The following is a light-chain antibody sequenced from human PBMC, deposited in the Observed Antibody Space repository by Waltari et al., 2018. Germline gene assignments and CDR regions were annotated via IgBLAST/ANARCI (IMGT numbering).Light chain of an antibody. V-gene: IGKV1-5*03. J-gene: IGKJ2*02. CDR3: QLANSYSCT. CDR2: KAS. CDR1: QSISNW. Sequence: DIQMTQSPSTLSASVGDRVTITCRASQSISNWLAWYQQRPGKAPKLLIYKASSLESGVRTRCRGSGSGTEFTLTITSRQPADFATYYCQLANSYSCTFSRGTKLENK.